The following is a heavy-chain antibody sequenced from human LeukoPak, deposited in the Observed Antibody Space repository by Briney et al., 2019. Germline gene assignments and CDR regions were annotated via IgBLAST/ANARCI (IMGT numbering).Heavy chain of an antibody. J-gene: IGHJ3*02. CDR3: ARVTYGDLRIDAFDI. D-gene: IGHD4-17*01. Sequence: GGSLRLSCAASGFTFSSYGIHWVRQAPGKGLEWVAVISYDGSTIYYADSVKGRFTISRDNSKNTLYLQMNSLRAEDTAVYYCARVTYGDLRIDAFDIWGQGTMVTVSS. V-gene: IGHV3-30*03. CDR1: GFTFSSYG. CDR2: ISYDGSTI.